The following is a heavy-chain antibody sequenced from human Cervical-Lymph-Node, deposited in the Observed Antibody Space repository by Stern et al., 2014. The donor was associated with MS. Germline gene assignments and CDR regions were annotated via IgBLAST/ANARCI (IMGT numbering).Heavy chain of an antibody. J-gene: IGHJ5*02. CDR2: ITGSSDDI. CDR1: GFFFNSYT. Sequence: EVQLVESGGGLVKPGGSLRLSCAASGFFFNSYTMNWVRQAPGKGLEWVSSITGSSDDIYYADSVKGRFTISRDNANNSLYLQMNSLRVDDTAVYYCARGGIIVVPNAMRDNWFDPWGQGTLVTVSS. D-gene: IGHD2-2*01. CDR3: ARGGIIVVPNAMRDNWFDP. V-gene: IGHV3-21*01.